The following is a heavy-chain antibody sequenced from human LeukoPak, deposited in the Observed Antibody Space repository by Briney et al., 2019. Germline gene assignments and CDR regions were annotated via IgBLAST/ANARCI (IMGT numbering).Heavy chain of an antibody. J-gene: IGHJ4*02. D-gene: IGHD3-10*01. V-gene: IGHV4-59*12. CDR2: IYYSGST. Sequence: SETLSLTCTVSGGSISSYYWSWIRQPPGKGLEWIGYIYYSGSTNYNPSLKSRVTISVDTSKNQFSLKLSSVTAADTAVYYCARLRRGEWFGTYYFDYWGQGTLVTVSS. CDR3: ARLRRGEWFGTYYFDY. CDR1: GGSISSYY.